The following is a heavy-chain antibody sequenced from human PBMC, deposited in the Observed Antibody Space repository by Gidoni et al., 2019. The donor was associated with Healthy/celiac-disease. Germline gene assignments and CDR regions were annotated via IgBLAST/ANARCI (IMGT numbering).Heavy chain of an antibody. Sequence: QVQLVQSGAEVKKPGSSVKVSCKASGGTFSSYAISWVLQAPGQGLEWMGGIIPIFGTANYAQKFQGRVTITADESTSTAYMELSSLRSEDTAVYYCARELVALLPPYNWFDPWGQGTLVTVSS. CDR1: GGTFSSYA. CDR2: IIPIFGTA. J-gene: IGHJ5*02. D-gene: IGHD2-15*01. CDR3: ARELVALLPPYNWFDP. V-gene: IGHV1-69*01.